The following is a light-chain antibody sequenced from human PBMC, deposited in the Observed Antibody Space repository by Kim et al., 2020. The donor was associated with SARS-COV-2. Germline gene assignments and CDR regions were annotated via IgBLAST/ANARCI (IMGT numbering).Light chain of an antibody. CDR2: SDN. J-gene: IGLJ2*01. CDR3: AAWDDSLNDQVV. Sequence: QSVLTQPPSASGTPGQTVTISCSGSSSNIGTNTVNWYQQVPGTAPKLLIYSDNQRPSGVPDRFSGSKSGTSASLAISVLQSEDEADYYCAAWDDSLNDQVVFGGGTQLTVL. CDR1: SSNIGTNT. V-gene: IGLV1-44*01.